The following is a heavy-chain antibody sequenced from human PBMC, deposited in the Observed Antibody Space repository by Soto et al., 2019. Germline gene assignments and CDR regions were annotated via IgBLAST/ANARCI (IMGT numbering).Heavy chain of an antibody. CDR2: ISSSSSYI. D-gene: IGHD2-2*01. CDR3: ARDLRLQDIVVVPAAIMDV. V-gene: IGHV3-21*01. J-gene: IGHJ6*02. Sequence: GGSLRLSCAASGFTFSSYSMNWVRQAPGKGLEWVSSISSSSSYIYYADSVKGRFTISRDNAKNSLYLQMNSLRAEDTAVYYCARDLRLQDIVVVPAAIMDVWGQRTAVTVSS. CDR1: GFTFSSYS.